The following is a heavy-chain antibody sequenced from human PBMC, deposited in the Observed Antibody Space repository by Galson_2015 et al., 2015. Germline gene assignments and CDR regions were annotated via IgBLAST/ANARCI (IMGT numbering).Heavy chain of an antibody. D-gene: IGHD6-6*01. V-gene: IGHV4-31*03. J-gene: IGHJ5*02. CDR2: IYYSGST. Sequence: PLSLTCTVSVGSISSGGYYWSWIRQHPGKGLEWIGYIYYSGSTYYNPSLKSRVSISVDTSNNQFSLKLSSVTAADTAVYYCARKGLYGSSSTALQNWFDPWGQGTLVTVSS. CDR3: ARKGLYGSSSTALQNWFDP. CDR1: VGSISSGGYY.